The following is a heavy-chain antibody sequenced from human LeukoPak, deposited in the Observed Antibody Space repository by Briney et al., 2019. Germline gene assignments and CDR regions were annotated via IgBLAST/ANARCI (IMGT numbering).Heavy chain of an antibody. CDR3: AREGGGDYGEGFDY. CDR2: IDGTGGDT. V-gene: IGHV3-23*01. CDR1: GFTFNNNA. Sequence: GGSLRLSCAASGFTFNNNAMWWVRQAPGKGLEWVSTIDGTGGDTYYADSVRGRFSISRDNAKNSMYLQMNSLRAEDTAVYYCAREGGGDYGEGFDYWGQGTLVTVSS. J-gene: IGHJ4*02. D-gene: IGHD4-17*01.